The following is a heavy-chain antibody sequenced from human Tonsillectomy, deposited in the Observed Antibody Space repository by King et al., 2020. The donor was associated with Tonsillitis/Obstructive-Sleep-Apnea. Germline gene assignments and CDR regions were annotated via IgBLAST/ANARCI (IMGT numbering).Heavy chain of an antibody. Sequence: VQLVESGAGVVQPGRSLRLSCASSGFTFSTYGMHWVRQAPGKGLEWVAVIWYDGSNKYYADSVKGRFTISRDNSKNTLYLQMNSLRAEDTAVYYCAKEYGSGLYYFDYWGQGTLVTVSS. CDR3: AKEYGSGLYYFDY. CDR2: IWYDGSNK. CDR1: GFTFSTYG. D-gene: IGHD3-10*01. V-gene: IGHV3-33*06. J-gene: IGHJ4*02.